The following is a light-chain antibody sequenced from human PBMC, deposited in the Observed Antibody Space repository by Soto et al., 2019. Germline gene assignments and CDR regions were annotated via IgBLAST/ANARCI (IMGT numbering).Light chain of an antibody. CDR3: QQYGSSPPYT. CDR1: QSVSSSY. J-gene: IGKJ2*01. V-gene: IGKV3-20*01. CDR2: DAS. Sequence: EIVLTQSPGTLSLSPGERATLSCRASQSVSSSYLAWYQQKPGQAPRLLIYDASSRATGIPDRFSGSWSVTDFTLTISRLEPEAVAVYYCQQYGSSPPYTFGQGTKLEIK.